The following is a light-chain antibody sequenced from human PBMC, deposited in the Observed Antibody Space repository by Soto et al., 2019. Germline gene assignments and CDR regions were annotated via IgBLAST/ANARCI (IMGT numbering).Light chain of an antibody. CDR1: QSVGNNF. Sequence: EIVLTQSPGTLSLSPGERAALSCSASQSVGNNFLGWYQQKPGQAPRLLIYHASNRATGIPDRFSGTASGTGVNLPISRLDPGDFAGYFCHQYASAPLTCGGGTKVDIK. V-gene: IGKV3-20*01. J-gene: IGKJ4*01. CDR3: HQYASAPLT. CDR2: HAS.